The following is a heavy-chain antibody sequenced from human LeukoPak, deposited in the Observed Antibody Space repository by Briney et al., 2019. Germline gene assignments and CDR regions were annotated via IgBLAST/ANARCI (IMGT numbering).Heavy chain of an antibody. CDR2: INPNSGGT. CDR3: ARHMTTANNWFDP. J-gene: IGHJ5*02. CDR1: GYTFTGQY. D-gene: IGHD4-17*01. Sequence: ASVKVSCKASGYTFTGQYIHWVRQAPRQGLEWMGWINPNSGGTNYEQKFQGWVIMTRDTSISTAYMELSSLRYDDTAVYYCARHMTTANNWFDPWGQGTLVTVSS. V-gene: IGHV1-2*04.